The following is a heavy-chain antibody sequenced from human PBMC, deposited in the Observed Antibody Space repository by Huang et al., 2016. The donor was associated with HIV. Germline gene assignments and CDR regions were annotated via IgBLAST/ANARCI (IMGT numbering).Heavy chain of an antibody. CDR3: ATKTAGMDI. V-gene: IGHV3-7*01. CDR1: TFTFGAYW. D-gene: IGHD1-7*01. J-gene: IGHJ6*02. Sequence: VESGGRSVQPGGSIKLSCVGSTFTFGAYWMSWVRQPPGKGLEWVANIKQDESEKYFVDPVNGRFNISRDNARKVLFLEMDDLRVEDTAIYFCATKTAGMDIWGQGTTVTVSS. CDR2: IKQDESEK.